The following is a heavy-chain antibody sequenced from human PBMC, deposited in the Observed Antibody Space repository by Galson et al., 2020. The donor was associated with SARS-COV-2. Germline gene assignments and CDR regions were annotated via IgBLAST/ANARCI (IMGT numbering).Heavy chain of an antibody. J-gene: IGHJ5*02. CDR1: GFTINNAY. D-gene: IGHD3-10*01. CDR2: IGSKTTGGAT. CDR3: TTGRFREGCDP. V-gene: IGHV3-15*07. Sequence: GESLKISCTASGFTINNAYMNWVRQAPGKGLEWVGRIGSKTTGGATDYAAPVKGRFTISRDDSKNTLFLQMNSLNTEDTAVYYCTTGRFREGCDPWGQGTLVTVSS.